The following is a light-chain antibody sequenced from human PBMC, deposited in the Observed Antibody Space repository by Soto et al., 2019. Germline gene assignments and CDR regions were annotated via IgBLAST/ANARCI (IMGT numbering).Light chain of an antibody. CDR1: QSVNRN. Sequence: EIVMTQSPATLSVSPGGRATLSCRSSQSVNRNLDWYQQRPGQPLRHLIYGASTRATGIPARFSGSGSVAEFTLAISSLHSEDFAVYYGQQYNNWPPLTFGQGTKLVIK. J-gene: IGKJ2*01. CDR2: GAS. CDR3: QQYNNWPPLT. V-gene: IGKV3-15*01.